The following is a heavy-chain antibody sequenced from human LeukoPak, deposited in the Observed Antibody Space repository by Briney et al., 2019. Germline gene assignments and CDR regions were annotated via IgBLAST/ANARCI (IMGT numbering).Heavy chain of an antibody. D-gene: IGHD5-24*01. Sequence: SVTVSCKSSGYTFTSYDLHWVRQATGQGLAWMGWMNPNSGNTGYAQKFQGRVTMTSNTSISTAYMELSSLRSEGTAVYYCARGKDGYNRYDYWGQGTLVTVSS. CDR1: GYTFTSYD. V-gene: IGHV1-8*01. CDR2: MNPNSGNT. J-gene: IGHJ4*02. CDR3: ARGKDGYNRYDY.